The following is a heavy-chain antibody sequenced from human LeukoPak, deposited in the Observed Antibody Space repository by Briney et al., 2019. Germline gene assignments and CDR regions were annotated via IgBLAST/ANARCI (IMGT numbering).Heavy chain of an antibody. CDR2: MNPNSGNT. Sequence: ASVKVSCKASGYTFTGYYMHWVRQAPGQGLEWMGWMNPNSGNTGYAQKFQGRVTITRNTSISTAYMELSSLRSEDTAVYYCARGTSSSSILDIWGQGTMVTVSS. CDR1: GYTFTGYY. V-gene: IGHV1-8*03. J-gene: IGHJ3*02. D-gene: IGHD6-6*01. CDR3: ARGTSSSSILDI.